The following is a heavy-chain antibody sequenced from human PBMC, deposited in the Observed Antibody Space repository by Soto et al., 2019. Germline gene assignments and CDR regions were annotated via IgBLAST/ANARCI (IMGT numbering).Heavy chain of an antibody. J-gene: IGHJ6*02. CDR1: GYSFTYYW. D-gene: IGHD1-1*01. Sequence: GESLKISCKGSGYSFTYYWIAWVRQMPGKGLERMGIIYPGDSDTRYSPSFQGQVTISADKSISTAHLQWSSLKASDAAVYYCQAAYNSGNSMDVWGQGTTVTVSS. CDR2: IYPGDSDT. V-gene: IGHV5-51*01. CDR3: QAAYNSGNSMDV.